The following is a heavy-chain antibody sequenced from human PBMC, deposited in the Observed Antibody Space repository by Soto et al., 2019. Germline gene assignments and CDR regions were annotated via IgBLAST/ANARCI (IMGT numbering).Heavy chain of an antibody. D-gene: IGHD2-15*01. Sequence: ASVKVSCKASGYTFTSYAMHWVRQAPGQRLEWMGWINAGNGIANYAQKFQGRVTITADKSTSTAYMELSSLRSEDTAVYYCAREGFAFDYWGQGTLVTVSS. CDR2: INAGNGIA. CDR3: AREGFAFDY. J-gene: IGHJ4*02. CDR1: GYTFTSYA. V-gene: IGHV1-3*01.